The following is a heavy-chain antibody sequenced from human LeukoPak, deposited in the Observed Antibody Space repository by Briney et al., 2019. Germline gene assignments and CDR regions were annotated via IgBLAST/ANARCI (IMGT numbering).Heavy chain of an antibody. V-gene: IGHV1-2*02. CDR2: NNPNSGGT. CDR1: GYTFTGYY. CDR3: ARGDILTGYYIRDV. J-gene: IGHJ6*04. D-gene: IGHD3-9*01. Sequence: ASVKVSCKASGYTFTGYYMHWVRQAPGQGLEWMGWNNPNSGGTNYAQKFQGRVTMTRDTSISTAYMELSRLRSDDTAVYYCARGDILTGYYIRDVWGKGTTVTVSS.